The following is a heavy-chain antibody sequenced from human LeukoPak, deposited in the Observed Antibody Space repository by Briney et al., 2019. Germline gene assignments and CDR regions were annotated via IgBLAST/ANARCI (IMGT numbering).Heavy chain of an antibody. CDR1: GGSISSSSHY. J-gene: IGHJ3*02. CDR2: IYKTGST. D-gene: IGHD2-15*01. V-gene: IGHV4-39*01. CDR3: VLLLGDAFDI. Sequence: PSETLSLTCTASGGSISSSSHYWGWIRQPPGKGLEWIASIYKTGSTFYNPSLKSRVTISVDTSKNEFSLKLSSVTAADTAVYYCVLLLGDAFDIWGQGTMVTVSS.